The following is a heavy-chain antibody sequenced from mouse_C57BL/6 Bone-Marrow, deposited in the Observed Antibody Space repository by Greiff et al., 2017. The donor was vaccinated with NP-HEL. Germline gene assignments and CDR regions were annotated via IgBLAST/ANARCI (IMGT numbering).Heavy chain of an antibody. CDR3: VRERAGYDYDAAWFAY. V-gene: IGHV10-3*01. CDR1: GFTFNTYA. CDR2: IRSKSSNYAT. J-gene: IGHJ3*01. Sequence: EVQVVESGGGLVQPKGSLKLSCAASGFTFNTYAMHWVRQAPGKGLEWVARIRSKSSNYATYYADSVKDRFTISRDDSQSMLYLQMNNLKTEDTAMYYCVRERAGYDYDAAWFAYWGQGTLVTVSA. D-gene: IGHD2-4*01.